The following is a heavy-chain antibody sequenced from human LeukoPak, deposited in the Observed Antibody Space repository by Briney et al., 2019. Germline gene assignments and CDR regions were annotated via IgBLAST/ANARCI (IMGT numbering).Heavy chain of an antibody. CDR3: VKDGGWVQYAN. CDR1: GFIFSHHG. J-gene: IGHJ4*02. Sequence: GGSLRLSCAASGFIFSHHGMNWVRQAPGKGLEWVSGIRTDGVTTYYADSVKGRLIISRDNSKNTVYLQMNSLSAEDAAVYYCVKDGGWVQYANWGQGTLVTVSS. CDR2: IRTDGVTT. D-gene: IGHD5-24*01. V-gene: IGHV3-23*01.